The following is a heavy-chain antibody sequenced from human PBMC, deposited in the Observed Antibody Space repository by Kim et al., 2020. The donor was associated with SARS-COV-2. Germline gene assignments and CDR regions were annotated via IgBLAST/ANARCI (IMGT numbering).Heavy chain of an antibody. D-gene: IGHD3-10*01. CDR2: ISWNSGSI. V-gene: IGHV3-9*01. Sequence: GGSLRLSCAASGFTFDDYAMHWVRQAPGKGLEWVSGISWNSGSIGYADSVKGRFTISRDNAKNSLCLQMNSLRAEDTALYYCAKDGPSYGSIDYWGQGTLVTVSS. J-gene: IGHJ4*02. CDR3: AKDGPSYGSIDY. CDR1: GFTFDDYA.